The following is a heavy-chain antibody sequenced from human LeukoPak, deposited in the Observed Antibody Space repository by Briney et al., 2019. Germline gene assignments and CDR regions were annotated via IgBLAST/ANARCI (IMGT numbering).Heavy chain of an antibody. J-gene: IGHJ3*02. CDR2: MYPGDSDT. CDR1: GYIFTSYW. CDR3: ARSPGIAVAGRPHAFDI. V-gene: IGHV5-51*01. D-gene: IGHD6-19*01. Sequence: GESLKISCKDSGYIFTSYWIGWVRQMPGKGLEWMGIMYPGDSDTRYSPSFQGQVTISADKSISTAYLQWSSLKASDTAMYYCARSPGIAVAGRPHAFDIWGQGTMVNVSS.